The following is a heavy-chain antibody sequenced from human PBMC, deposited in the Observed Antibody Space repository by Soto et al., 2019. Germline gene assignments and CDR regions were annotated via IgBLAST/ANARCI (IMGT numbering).Heavy chain of an antibody. Sequence: SETLSLTCTVSGGSVSSGSYYWSWIRQPPGKGLEWIGYIYYSGSTYYNPSLKSRVTISVDTSKNQFSLKLSSVTAADTAVYYCARVVVVPAASPNAFDIWGQGTMVTVSS. CDR3: ARVVVVPAASPNAFDI. D-gene: IGHD2-2*01. CDR2: IYYSGST. J-gene: IGHJ3*02. V-gene: IGHV4-31*03. CDR1: GGSVSSGSYY.